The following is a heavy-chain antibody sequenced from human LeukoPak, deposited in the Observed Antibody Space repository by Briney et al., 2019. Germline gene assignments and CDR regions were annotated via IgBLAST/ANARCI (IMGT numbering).Heavy chain of an antibody. CDR1: GGSFSGYY. D-gene: IGHD1-26*01. Sequence: SETLSLTCAVYGGSFSGYYWSWIRQAPGKGLEWIGDINQSESTNYNPSLRGRVTISIDTSKNQFSLTLTSVTAADTAVYYCARGPASPVGATDFDCWGQGTLVTVSS. CDR3: ARGPASPVGATDFDC. V-gene: IGHV4-34*01. CDR2: INQSEST. J-gene: IGHJ4*02.